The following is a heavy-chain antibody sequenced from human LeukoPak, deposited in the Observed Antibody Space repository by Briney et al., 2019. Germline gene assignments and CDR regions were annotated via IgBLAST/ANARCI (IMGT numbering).Heavy chain of an antibody. CDR1: GGTFSSYA. V-gene: IGHV1-69*13. CDR3: AREGGSSWSGKYYFDY. CDR2: IIPIFGTA. D-gene: IGHD6-13*01. Sequence: SVKVSCKASGGTFSSYAISWVRQAPGQGLEWMGGIIPIFGTANYAQKFQGRVTITADESTSTAYMELSSLRSEDTAVYYCAREGGSSWSGKYYFDYWGQGTLVTVSS. J-gene: IGHJ4*02.